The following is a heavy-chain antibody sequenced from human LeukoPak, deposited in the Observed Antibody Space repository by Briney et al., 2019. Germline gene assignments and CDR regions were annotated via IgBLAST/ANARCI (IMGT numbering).Heavy chain of an antibody. V-gene: IGHV1-2*02. Sequence: GASVKVSCKASGYTFTDYYMHWVRQAPGQGLEWMGWINPNSGGTNYAQKFQGRVTMTRDTSISTAYMDLNRLTSDDTAMYYCARSQRAAAGNWGQGTLVTVSS. CDR3: ARSQRAAAGN. CDR2: INPNSGGT. D-gene: IGHD6-13*01. J-gene: IGHJ4*02. CDR1: GYTFTDYY.